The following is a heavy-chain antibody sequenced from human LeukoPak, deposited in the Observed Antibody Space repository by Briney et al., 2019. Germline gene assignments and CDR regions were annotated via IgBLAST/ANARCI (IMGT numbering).Heavy chain of an antibody. J-gene: IGHJ4*02. D-gene: IGHD5-24*01. CDR3: ARGRRWLQLRSRGIDY. CDR2: INRSGST. V-gene: IGHV4-34*01. Sequence: SETLSLTCAVYGVSFSGYYWSWIRQPPGKGLEWIGEINRSGSTNYNPSLKSRVTISVDTSKNHYSLKLSSVTAADTAVYYCARGRRWLQLRSRGIDYWGQGTLVTVSS. CDR1: GVSFSGYY.